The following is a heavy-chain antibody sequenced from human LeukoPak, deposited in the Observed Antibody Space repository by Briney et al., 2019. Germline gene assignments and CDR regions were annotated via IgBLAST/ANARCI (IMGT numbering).Heavy chain of an antibody. CDR2: INTDGSTT. CDR3: ARELPREVTLDY. CDR1: GFTFSNSW. Sequence: GGSLRLSCAASGFTFSNSWMHWVRQAPGKRLVWVSRINTDGSTTNYADSVKGRFTISRDNARNTVYLQMNSLRAEDTAIYYCARELPREVTLDYWGQGTLVTVSS. D-gene: IGHD2-21*02. V-gene: IGHV3-74*01. J-gene: IGHJ4*02.